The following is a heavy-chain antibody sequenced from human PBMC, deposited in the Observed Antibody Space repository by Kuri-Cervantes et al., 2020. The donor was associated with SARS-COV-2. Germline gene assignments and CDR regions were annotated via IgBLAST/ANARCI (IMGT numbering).Heavy chain of an antibody. Sequence: GESLKISCAASGFTFSSYSMNWVRRAPGKGLEWVSYISSSSSTIYYADSVKGRFTISRDNAKNSLYPQMNSLRAEDTAVYYCARDQRPTFYYDSSEGAFDIWGQGTMVTVSS. V-gene: IGHV3-48*01. CDR3: ARDQRPTFYYDSSEGAFDI. CDR2: ISSSSSTI. D-gene: IGHD3-22*01. CDR1: GFTFSSYS. J-gene: IGHJ3*02.